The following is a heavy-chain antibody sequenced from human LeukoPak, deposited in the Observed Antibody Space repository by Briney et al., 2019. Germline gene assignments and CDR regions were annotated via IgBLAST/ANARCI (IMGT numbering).Heavy chain of an antibody. Sequence: PSETLSLTCAVYGGSFSGYYWSWIRQPPGKGLEWIGEINHSGSTNYNPSLKSRVTISVDTSKNQFSLKLSSVTAADTAVYYCARQVYDYGDYVSYYYYYMDVWGKGTTVTVS. CDR3: ARQVYDYGDYVSYYYYYMDV. V-gene: IGHV4-34*01. CDR2: INHSGST. CDR1: GGSFSGYY. D-gene: IGHD4-17*01. J-gene: IGHJ6*03.